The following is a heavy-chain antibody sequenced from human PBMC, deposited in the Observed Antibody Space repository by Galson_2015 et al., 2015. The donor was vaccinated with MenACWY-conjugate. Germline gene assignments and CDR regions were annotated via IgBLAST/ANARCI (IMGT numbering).Heavy chain of an antibody. D-gene: IGHD4-11*01. CDR2: INPNSGGT. Sequence: SVKVSCKASGYTFTGYYMHWVRQAPGQGLEWMGWINPNSGGTNYAQKFQGWVTMTRDTSISTAYMELSRLRSDDTAVYYCARDLYSNYVDLPYYYYYGMDVWGQGTTVTVSS. CDR1: GYTFTGYY. V-gene: IGHV1-2*04. J-gene: IGHJ6*02. CDR3: ARDLYSNYVDLPYYYYYGMDV.